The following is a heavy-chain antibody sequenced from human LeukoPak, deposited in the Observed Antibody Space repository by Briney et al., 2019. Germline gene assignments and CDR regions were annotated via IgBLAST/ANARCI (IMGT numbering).Heavy chain of an antibody. CDR3: ARSGRDGYNLGPIDY. Sequence: SETLSLTCAVYGGSFSGYYWSWIRQPPGKGLEWIGEINHSGSTYYNPSLKSRVTLSVDTSKNQFSLKVSSVTAADTAVYYCARSGRDGYNLGPIDYWGQGTLVTVSS. D-gene: IGHD5-24*01. V-gene: IGHV4-34*09. CDR1: GGSFSGYY. CDR2: INHSGST. J-gene: IGHJ4*02.